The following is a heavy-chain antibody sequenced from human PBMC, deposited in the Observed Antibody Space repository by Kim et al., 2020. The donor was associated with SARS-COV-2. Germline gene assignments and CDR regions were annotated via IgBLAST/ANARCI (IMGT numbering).Heavy chain of an antibody. V-gene: IGHV2-5*02. CDR2: IYWDDDK. Sequence: SGPTLVKPTQTLTLTCTFSGFSLSTSGVGVGWIRQPPGKALEWLALIYWDDDKRYSPSLKSRLTITKDTSKNQVVLTMTNMDPVDTATYYCAHSLYYGSGSYYPTYLFDYWGQGTLVTVSS. CDR3: AHSLYYGSGSYYPTYLFDY. CDR1: GFSLSTSGVG. J-gene: IGHJ4*02. D-gene: IGHD3-10*01.